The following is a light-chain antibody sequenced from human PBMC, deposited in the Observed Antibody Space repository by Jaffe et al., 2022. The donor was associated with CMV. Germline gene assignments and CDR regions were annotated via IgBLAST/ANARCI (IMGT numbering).Light chain of an antibody. V-gene: IGLV2-14*03. J-gene: IGLJ3*02. CDR1: SSDIGSFNY. CDR2: EVN. Sequence: QSALTQPASVSGSPGQSITFSCTGTSSDIGSFNYVSWYQQHPGKAPKLILYEVNNRPSGISNRFSGSKSGNTASLTVSGLQAEDEADYYCSSYTSSGTFVVFGGGTKLTVL. CDR3: SSYTSSGTFVV.